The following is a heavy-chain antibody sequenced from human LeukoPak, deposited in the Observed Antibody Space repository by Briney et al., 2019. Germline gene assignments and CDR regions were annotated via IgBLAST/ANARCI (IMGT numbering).Heavy chain of an antibody. CDR1: GFRFSGYG. CDR3: ARSGGYYFDY. CDR2: ISAGSGST. V-gene: IGHV3-23*01. J-gene: IGHJ4*02. Sequence: GGSLRLSCAASGFRFSGYGMSWVRQAPGEGLEWVSSISAGSGSTDYADSVKGRFTISRDDSKNTLYLQMNSLRAEDTAVYYCARSGGYYFDYWGQGTLVTVSS. D-gene: IGHD2-15*01.